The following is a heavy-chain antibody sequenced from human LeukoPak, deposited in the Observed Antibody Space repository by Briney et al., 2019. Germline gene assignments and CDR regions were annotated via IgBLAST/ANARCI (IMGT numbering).Heavy chain of an antibody. CDR2: IYSGGRT. J-gene: IGHJ3*02. D-gene: IGHD4-17*01. Sequence: GGSLRLSCAASGFTVSSNYMTWVRQAPGKGLEWVSVIYSGGRTYYAASVKGRFTISRDNSKNTLYLDMNSLRAEDTAVYYCASRSAGDYVNTFDIWGQGAMVTVSS. CDR1: GFTVSSNY. V-gene: IGHV3-53*01. CDR3: ASRSAGDYVNTFDI.